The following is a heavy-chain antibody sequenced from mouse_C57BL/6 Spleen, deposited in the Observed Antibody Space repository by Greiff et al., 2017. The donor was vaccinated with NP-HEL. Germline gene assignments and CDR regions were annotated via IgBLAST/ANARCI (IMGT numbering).Heavy chain of an antibody. CDR1: GYTFTDYY. V-gene: IGHV1-26*01. D-gene: IGHD2-4*01. J-gene: IGHJ3*01. CDR2: INPNNGGT. CDR3: ARGVYYDYGWFAY. Sequence: EVQLQQSGPELVKPGASVKISCKASGYTFTDYYMNWVKQSHGKSLEWIGDINPNNGGTSYNQKFKGKATLTVDKSSSTAYMELRSLTSEDSAVYSCARGVYYDYGWFAYWGQGTLVTVST.